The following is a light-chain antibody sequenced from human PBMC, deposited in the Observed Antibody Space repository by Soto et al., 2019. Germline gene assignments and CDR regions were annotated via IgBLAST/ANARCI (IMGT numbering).Light chain of an antibody. CDR1: SSDVGTYYL. CDR2: EVS. CDR3: CSYAGSSTYVV. J-gene: IGLJ2*01. V-gene: IGLV2-23*02. Sequence: QAVVTQPASVSGSPGQSITISCTGTSSDVGTYYLVSWYQQHPGKAPKLMIYEVSKRPSGVSNRFSGSKSGNTASLTISGLQAEDEADYYCCSYAGSSTYVVFGGGTKLTVL.